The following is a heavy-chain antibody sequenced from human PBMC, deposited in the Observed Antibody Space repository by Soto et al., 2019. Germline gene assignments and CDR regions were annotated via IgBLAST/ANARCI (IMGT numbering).Heavy chain of an antibody. V-gene: IGHV3-23*01. CDR1: GFTFSSYA. J-gene: IGHJ4*02. CDR2: ISGSGGST. CDR3: ARGWRDPSFSGYDQ. D-gene: IGHD3-3*02. Sequence: GGSLRLSCAASGFTFSSYAMSWVRQAPGKGLEWVSAISGSGGSTYYADSVKGRFTISRDTSASEAYMDLTSLRFEDTAVYFCARGWRDPSFSGYDQWGQGTQVTVSS.